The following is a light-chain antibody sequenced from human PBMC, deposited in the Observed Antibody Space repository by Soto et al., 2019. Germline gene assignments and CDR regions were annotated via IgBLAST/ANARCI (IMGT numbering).Light chain of an antibody. J-gene: IGLJ2*01. V-gene: IGLV2-11*01. CDR1: SSDVGGYNY. CDR2: DVS. Sequence: QSALTQPRSVSGSPGQSVTISCTGTSSDVGGYNYVAWYQQHPGKAPKLMICDVSKRTSGVPDRFSGSKSGNTASLTISGLQAEDEADYYCCSYAGSYTLVFGGGTKLTVL. CDR3: CSYAGSYTLV.